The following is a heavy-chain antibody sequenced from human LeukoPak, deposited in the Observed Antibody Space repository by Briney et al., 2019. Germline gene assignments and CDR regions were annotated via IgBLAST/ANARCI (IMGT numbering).Heavy chain of an antibody. V-gene: IGHV3-30*02. Sequence: GGSLRLSCAASGFTFSTYGMHWVRQAPGKGLEWVALIRYDGSNKYYADSVKGRFTISRDNSKNTLYLQMNSLGAEDTAVYYCAKRSDSSSYSFDYWGQGTLVTV. CDR1: GFTFSTYG. CDR2: IRYDGSNK. CDR3: AKRSDSSSYSFDY. D-gene: IGHD6-6*01. J-gene: IGHJ4*02.